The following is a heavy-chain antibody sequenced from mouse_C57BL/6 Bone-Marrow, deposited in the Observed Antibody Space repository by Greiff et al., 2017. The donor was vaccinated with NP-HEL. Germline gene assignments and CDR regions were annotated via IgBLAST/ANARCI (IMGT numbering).Heavy chain of an antibody. CDR1: GFTFSSYG. D-gene: IGHD1-1*01. CDR3: ARLLLLRSCCAMDY. V-gene: IGHV5-6*02. J-gene: IGHJ4*01. CDR2: ICSGGGYT. Sequence: EVKVEESGGDLVKPGGSLKLSCAASGFTFSSYGMSWVRQTPDQGLEWIASICSGGGYTYYPDKLKGRFTISIDTAYNTLYLQMSSLKSEDTAMYYCARLLLLRSCCAMDYWGQGTSVTVSS.